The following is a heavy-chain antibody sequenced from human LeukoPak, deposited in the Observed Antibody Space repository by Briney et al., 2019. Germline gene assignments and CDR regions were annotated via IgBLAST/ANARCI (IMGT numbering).Heavy chain of an antibody. CDR2: INSDGSTP. V-gene: IGHV3-74*01. D-gene: IGHD2-15*01. CDR1: GFSFSSYW. Sequence: PGGSLRLSCAASGFSFSSYWMHWVRQAPGKGLVWVSHINSDGSTPNYADSVKGRFTISRDNAKNTLYLQMNSLRAEDTAVYFRARGLQYCSGGSCYWYFDLWGRGTLVTVSS. J-gene: IGHJ2*01. CDR3: ARGLQYCSGGSCYWYFDL.